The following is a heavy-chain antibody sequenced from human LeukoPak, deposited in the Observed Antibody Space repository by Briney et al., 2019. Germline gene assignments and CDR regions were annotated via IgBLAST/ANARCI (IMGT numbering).Heavy chain of an antibody. CDR1: GFTFSSYA. J-gene: IGHJ3*02. CDR2: ISGSGGST. Sequence: PGGSLRLSCAASGFTFSSYAMSWVRQAPGKGLEGVSAISGSGGSTYYADSVKGRFTISRDNSKNTLYLQMNSLRAEDTAVYYCAKVGPAYCGGDCYSDAFDIWGQGTMVTVSS. D-gene: IGHD2-21*02. CDR3: AKVGPAYCGGDCYSDAFDI. V-gene: IGHV3-23*01.